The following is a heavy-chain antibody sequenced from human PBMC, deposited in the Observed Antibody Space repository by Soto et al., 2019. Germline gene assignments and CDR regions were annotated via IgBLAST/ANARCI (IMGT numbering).Heavy chain of an antibody. V-gene: IGHV3-30*04. D-gene: IGHD1-1*01. Sequence: GGSLRLSCAASGFTFSSYAMHWVRQAPGTGLEWVAVISYDGSNKYYEDSVKVRFTISRDNSKKTLYLQMNSLRAEDTAVYFCAGPTTVDASGWYFDLWGRGTLVTVSS. CDR2: ISYDGSNK. CDR3: AGPTTVDASGWYFDL. J-gene: IGHJ2*01. CDR1: GFTFSSYA.